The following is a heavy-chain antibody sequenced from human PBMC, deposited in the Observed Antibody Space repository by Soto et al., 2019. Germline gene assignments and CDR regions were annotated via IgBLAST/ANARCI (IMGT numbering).Heavy chain of an antibody. J-gene: IGHJ6*02. CDR1: GGSISSGDYY. V-gene: IGHV4-30-4*01. CDR2: IYYSGST. Sequence: QVQLQESGPGLVKPSQTLSLTCTVSGGSISSGDYYWSWIRQPPGKGLEWIGYIYYSGSTYYNPSLKSRVTISVDTSKNQFSLKLSSVTAADTAVYYCARIAAAGWYYYYYGMDVWGQGTTVTVSS. D-gene: IGHD6-13*01. CDR3: ARIAAAGWYYYYYGMDV.